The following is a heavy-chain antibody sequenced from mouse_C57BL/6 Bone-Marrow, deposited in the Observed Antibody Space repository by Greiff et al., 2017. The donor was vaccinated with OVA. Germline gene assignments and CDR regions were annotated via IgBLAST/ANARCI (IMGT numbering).Heavy chain of an antibody. D-gene: IGHD1-1*01. CDR2: IDPENGDT. CDR3: TTCRYYYGSPWFAY. Sequence: EVQLQQSGAELVRPGASVKLSCTASGFNIKDDYMHWVKQRPEQGLEWIGWIDPENGDTEYASKFQGKATITADTSSNTAYLQLSSLTSEDTAVYYCTTCRYYYGSPWFAYWGQGTLVTVSA. CDR1: GFNIKDDY. J-gene: IGHJ3*01. V-gene: IGHV14-4*01.